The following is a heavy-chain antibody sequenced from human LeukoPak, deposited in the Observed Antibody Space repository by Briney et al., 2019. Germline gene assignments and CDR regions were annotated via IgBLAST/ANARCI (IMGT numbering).Heavy chain of an antibody. V-gene: IGHV3-23*01. J-gene: IGHJ4*02. CDR1: GFTFSSYA. CDR2: ISGSGGST. CDR3: AKSLGDITIFGVVKKYYFDY. Sequence: PGGSLRLSCAASGFTFSSYAMSWVRQAPGRGLEWVSVISGSGGSTYYADSVKGRFTISRDNSKNTLYLQMNSLRAEDTAVYYCAKSLGDITIFGVVKKYYFDYWGQGTPVTVSS. D-gene: IGHD3-3*01.